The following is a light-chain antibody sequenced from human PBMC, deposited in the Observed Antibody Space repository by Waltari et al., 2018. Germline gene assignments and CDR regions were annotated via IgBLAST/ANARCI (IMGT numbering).Light chain of an antibody. Sequence: SDVLTQAPSVSVAPGQTARVTCEGNNIGGNSVHWYQQAAGQAPGLVIYDDNAPPSGIPERFSGSNSGNTATLTISRVEAGDEADYFCQVWNSKGDYLFGPGTKVTVL. CDR3: QVWNSKGDYL. CDR2: DDN. J-gene: IGLJ1*01. CDR1: NIGGNS. V-gene: IGLV3-21*02.